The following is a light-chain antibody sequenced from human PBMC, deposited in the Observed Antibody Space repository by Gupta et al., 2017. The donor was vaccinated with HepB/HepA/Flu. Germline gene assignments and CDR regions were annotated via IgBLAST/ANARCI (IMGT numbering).Light chain of an antibody. CDR3: SSYTSSSTPGV. J-gene: IGLJ2*01. V-gene: IGLV2-14*01. Sequence: QSALTQPASVSRSPGQSITLSCTGTSSDVVGYNYVSWYQQHPGKAPKLVIYDVSSRPSGVSNRFAGSKSGNTASLTISGLQAEDEADYYCSSYTSSSTPGVFGGGTKLTVL. CDR2: DVS. CDR1: SSDVVGYNY.